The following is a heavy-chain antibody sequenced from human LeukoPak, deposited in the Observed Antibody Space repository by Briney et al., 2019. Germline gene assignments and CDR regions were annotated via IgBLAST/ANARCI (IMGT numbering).Heavy chain of an antibody. D-gene: IGHD6-13*01. J-gene: IGHJ4*02. V-gene: IGHV1-24*01. CDR3: ATDNSPGYSSSWTHFGY. CDR1: GYTLTELS. CDR2: FDPEDGET. Sequence: ASVKVSCKVSGYTLTELSMHWVRQAPGKGLEWMGGFDPEDGETIYAQKFQGRVTMTEDTSSDTAYMELSSLRSEDTAVYYCATDNSPGYSSSWTHFGYWGQGTLVTVSS.